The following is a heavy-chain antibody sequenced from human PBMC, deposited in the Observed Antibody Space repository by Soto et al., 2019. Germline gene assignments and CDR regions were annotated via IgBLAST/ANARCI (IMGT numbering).Heavy chain of an antibody. CDR3: ARDLWGYCGTDCYPLDV. Sequence: QVQLQESGXGLVKPSETLSLTCTVSGGTISRYYWSWIRQPPGKGLEWIGYMYNTGSTVYNPSFKSRVTISVDTSKNQFSLKLNSVTAADTAVYYCARDLWGYCGTDCYPLDVWGQGTTVTVSS. CDR1: GGTISRYY. V-gene: IGHV4-59*01. D-gene: IGHD2-21*02. CDR2: MYNTGST. J-gene: IGHJ6*02.